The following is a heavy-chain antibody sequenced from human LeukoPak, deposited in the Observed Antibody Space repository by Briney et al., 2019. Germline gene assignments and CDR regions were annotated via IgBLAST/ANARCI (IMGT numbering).Heavy chain of an antibody. CDR2: INPNSGDT. D-gene: IGHD4-11*01. V-gene: IGHV1-18*04. Sequence: GASVKVSCKASGYTFTGYYIHWVRQAPGQGLEWMGWINPNSGDTNYAQKLQGRVTMTTDTSTSTAYMELRSLRSDDTAVYYCARDREDLYSNYPYYYYYYMDVWGKGTTVTVSS. J-gene: IGHJ6*03. CDR1: GYTFTGYY. CDR3: ARDREDLYSNYPYYYYYYMDV.